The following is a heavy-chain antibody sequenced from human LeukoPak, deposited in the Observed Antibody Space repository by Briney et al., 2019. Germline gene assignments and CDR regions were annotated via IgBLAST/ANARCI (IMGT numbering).Heavy chain of an antibody. CDR3: ARAGIAAGLYYFDY. V-gene: IGHV1-18*01. CDR2: ISAYNGNT. Sequence: ASVTVSCKASGYTFTSYGISWVRQAPGQGLEWMGWISAYNGNTNYAQKLQGRVTMTTDTSTSTAYMELRSLRSDDTAVYYCARAGIAAGLYYFDYWGQGTLVTVSS. J-gene: IGHJ4*02. D-gene: IGHD6-13*01. CDR1: GYTFTSYG.